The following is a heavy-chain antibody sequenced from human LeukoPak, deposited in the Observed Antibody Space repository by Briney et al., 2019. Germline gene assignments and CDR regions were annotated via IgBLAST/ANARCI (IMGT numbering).Heavy chain of an antibody. J-gene: IGHJ3*02. CDR3: ATDSIVAAALGDAFDI. CDR2: IIPIFGTA. D-gene: IGHD6-13*01. CDR1: GGTFSNYA. Sequence: SVKVSCKASGGTFSNYAIIWVRQAPGQGLEWMGGIIPIFGTANYAQKFQGRVTIAADESTSTAYMELSSLRSEDTAVYYCATDSIVAAALGDAFDIWGQGTLVTVSS. V-gene: IGHV1-69*01.